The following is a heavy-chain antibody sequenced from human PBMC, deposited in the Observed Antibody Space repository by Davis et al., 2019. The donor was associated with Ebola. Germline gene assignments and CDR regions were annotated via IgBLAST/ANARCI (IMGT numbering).Heavy chain of an antibody. V-gene: IGHV3-48*03. Sequence: GESPNIPCAASGFTFSSYEMNRVRQAPGKGLEWVSYISSSGSIIYYADSVKGRFTISRDNAENSLFLQMNNLRDEDTAVYYCARSVAAAGASGLFNYWGQGTLVTVSS. J-gene: IGHJ4*02. D-gene: IGHD6-13*01. CDR1: GFTFSSYE. CDR3: ARSVAAAGASGLFNY. CDR2: ISSSGSII.